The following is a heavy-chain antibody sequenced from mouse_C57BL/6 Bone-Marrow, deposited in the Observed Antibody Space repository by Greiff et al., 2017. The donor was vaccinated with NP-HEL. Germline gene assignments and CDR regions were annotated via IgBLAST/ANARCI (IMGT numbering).Heavy chain of an antibody. Sequence: VQLQQSGPELVKPGASVKISCKASGYAFSSSWMNWVKQRPGKGLEWIGRIYPGDGDTNYNGKFKGKATLTADKSSSTAYMQLSSLTSEDSAVYICGLRRNWYFDVWGTGTTVTVSS. D-gene: IGHD2-4*01. CDR2: IYPGDGDT. CDR1: GYAFSSSW. V-gene: IGHV1-82*01. J-gene: IGHJ1*03. CDR3: GLRRNWYFDV.